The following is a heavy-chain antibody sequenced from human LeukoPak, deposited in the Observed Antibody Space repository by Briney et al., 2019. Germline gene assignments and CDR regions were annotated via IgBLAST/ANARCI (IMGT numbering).Heavy chain of an antibody. J-gene: IGHJ3*01. V-gene: IGHV3-48*04. CDR2: ISSSGSTI. CDR1: GFTFSSYS. Sequence: GGSLRLSCAASGFTFSSYSMNWIRQAPGKGLEWVSYISSSGSTIYYADSVKGRFTISRDNAKNSLYLQMNSLRAEDTAVYYCARGHVGYFGRLFLWGQGTMVTVSS. D-gene: IGHD1-26*01. CDR3: ARGHVGYFGRLFL.